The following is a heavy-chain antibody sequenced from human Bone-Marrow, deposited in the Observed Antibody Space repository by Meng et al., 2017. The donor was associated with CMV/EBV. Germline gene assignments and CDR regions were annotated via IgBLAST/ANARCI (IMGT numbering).Heavy chain of an antibody. CDR2: ILYGGST. CDR3: ARVWGGDNWFDP. CDR1: RGSISSSSHY. V-gene: IGHV4-39*07. D-gene: IGHD3-16*01. Sequence: GSLRLSCTVSRGSISSSSHYWGWVRQAPGKGLEWIGSILYGGSTFYNPSLKSRVSISIDVSKNQFSLSLSSVTAADTAVYYCARVWGGDNWFDPWARESWSPAPQ. J-gene: IGHJ5*02.